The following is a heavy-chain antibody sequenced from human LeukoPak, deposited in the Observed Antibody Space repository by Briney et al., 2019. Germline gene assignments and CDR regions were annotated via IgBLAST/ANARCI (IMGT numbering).Heavy chain of an antibody. CDR2: INHSGST. J-gene: IGHJ4*02. V-gene: IGHV4-34*01. CDR3: ARAPTYYYGSGSSYYFDY. CDR1: GGSFSGYY. D-gene: IGHD3-10*01. Sequence: SETLSLTCAVYGGSFSGYYWSWIRQPPGKGLEWIGEINHSGSTNYNPPLKSRVTISVDTSKNQFSLKLSSVTAADTAVYYCARAPTYYYGSGSSYYFDYWGQGTLVTVSS.